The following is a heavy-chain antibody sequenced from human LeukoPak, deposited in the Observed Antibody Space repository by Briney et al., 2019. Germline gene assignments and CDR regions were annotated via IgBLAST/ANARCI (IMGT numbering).Heavy chain of an antibody. V-gene: IGHV3-30*02. CDR1: GFTFSSYG. CDR2: IRYDGSNK. J-gene: IGHJ4*02. D-gene: IGHD3-3*01. Sequence: GGSLRLSCAASGFTFSSYGMPWVRQAPGKGLEWVAFIRYDGSNKYYADSVKGRFTISRDNSKNTLYLQMNSLRAEDTAVYYCAKTAEFGRYFDYWGQGTLVTVSS. CDR3: AKTAEFGRYFDY.